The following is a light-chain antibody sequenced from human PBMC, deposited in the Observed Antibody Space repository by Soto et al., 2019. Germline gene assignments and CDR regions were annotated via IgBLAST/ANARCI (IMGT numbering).Light chain of an antibody. CDR1: SSNIGSNT. J-gene: IGLJ2*01. CDR2: SNN. CDR3: AAWDDSLNGVV. V-gene: IGLV1-44*01. Sequence: QSVLTQPPSASGTPGQRVTISCSGSSSNIGSNTVNWYQQLPGTAPKLLIYSNNQRPSGVPDRFSGSKSGTSASLAISGLYSEDEADYYCAAWDDSLNGVVFGGGTKLTVL.